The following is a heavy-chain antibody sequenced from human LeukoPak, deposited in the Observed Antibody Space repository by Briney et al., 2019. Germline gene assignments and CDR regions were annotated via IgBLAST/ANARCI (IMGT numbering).Heavy chain of an antibody. J-gene: IGHJ6*03. CDR3: AGLRYFDWFGPNYYYFYMDV. CDR1: GGSISGYY. V-gene: IGHV4-34*01. Sequence: SETLSLTCAVYGGSISGYYWSWIRQPPGKGLEWIGEINHSGSTNYNPSLKSRVTISVDTSKNQFSLKLSSVTAADTAVYYCAGLRYFDWFGPNYYYFYMDVWGKGTTVTVSS. CDR2: INHSGST. D-gene: IGHD3-9*01.